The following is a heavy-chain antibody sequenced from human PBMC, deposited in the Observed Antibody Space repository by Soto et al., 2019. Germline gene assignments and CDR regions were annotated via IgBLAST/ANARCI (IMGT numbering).Heavy chain of an antibody. CDR1: GYTFTNYG. V-gene: IGHV1-18*01. D-gene: IGHD3-10*01. CDR2: ISADNGNT. CDR3: ARGVGSGSYYNQYNWFDP. Sequence: QVQLVQSGAEVKKPGASVKVSCKASGYTFTNYGISWVRQAPGQGLERMGWISADNGNTNHAQKLQGRVTMTKDTSTSTAYMELRSLRSDDTAVYYCARGVGSGSYYNQYNWFDPWGQGTLVTVSS. J-gene: IGHJ5*02.